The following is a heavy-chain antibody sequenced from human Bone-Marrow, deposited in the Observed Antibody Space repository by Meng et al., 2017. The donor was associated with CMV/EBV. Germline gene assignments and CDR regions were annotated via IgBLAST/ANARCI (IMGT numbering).Heavy chain of an antibody. J-gene: IGHJ1*01. Sequence: GESLKISCVASGFTFSSYAMSWVRQAPGKGLEWVSVISVGGGTTYYADSVKGRFTISRDDSKNTLYLQMNSLRPEDTAAYYCAKDRNVIVPTTRYFQYWGQGTLGTVSA. CDR2: ISVGGGTT. CDR3: AKDRNVIVPTTRYFQY. V-gene: IGHV3-23*01. CDR1: GFTFSSYA. D-gene: IGHD4/OR15-4a*01.